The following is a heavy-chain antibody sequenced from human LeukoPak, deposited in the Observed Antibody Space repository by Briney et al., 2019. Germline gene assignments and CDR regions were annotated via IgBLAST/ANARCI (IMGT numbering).Heavy chain of an antibody. Sequence: ASVKVSCKASGYSFTSYGISWVRQAPGQGLEWMGCISGYNGNTNYAQKLQGRVTMTTDTSTSTAYMELRSLRSDDTAVYYCARDPITMVRGVIRRSSGWFDPWGQGTLVTASS. J-gene: IGHJ5*02. CDR3: ARDPITMVRGVIRRSSGWFDP. D-gene: IGHD3-10*01. CDR2: ISGYNGNT. CDR1: GYSFTSYG. V-gene: IGHV1-18*01.